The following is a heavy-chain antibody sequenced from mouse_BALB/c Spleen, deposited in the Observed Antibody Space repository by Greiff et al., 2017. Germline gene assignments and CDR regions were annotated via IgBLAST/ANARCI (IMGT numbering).Heavy chain of an antibody. CDR3: ATYGY. V-gene: IGHV5-12-2*01. D-gene: IGHD1-1*01. CDR2: ISNGGGST. J-gene: IGHJ3*01. CDR1: GFTFSSYT. Sequence: EVMLVDSGGGLVQPGGSLKLSCAASGFTFSSYTMSWVRQTPEKRLEWVAYISNGGGSTYYPDTVKGRFTISRDNAKNTLYLQMSSLKSEDTAMYYCATYGYWGQGTLVTVSA.